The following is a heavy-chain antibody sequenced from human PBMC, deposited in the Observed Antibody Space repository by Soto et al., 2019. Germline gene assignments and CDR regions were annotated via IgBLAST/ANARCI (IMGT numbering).Heavy chain of an antibody. CDR1: GDTFSNYV. CDR3: ARETSAPGTFREDASDI. J-gene: IGHJ3*02. D-gene: IGHD6-13*01. CDR2: IVPIFRTA. V-gene: IGHV1-69*12. Sequence: QVQLVQSGAEVKKPGSSVKVACKVSGDTFSNYVINWVRQAPGQGLEWMGAIVPIFRTANYAQKFQGRVTIAADEFPITAYMELSGLRSDDPATYYCARETSAPGTFREDASDIWGQGTLVTVSS.